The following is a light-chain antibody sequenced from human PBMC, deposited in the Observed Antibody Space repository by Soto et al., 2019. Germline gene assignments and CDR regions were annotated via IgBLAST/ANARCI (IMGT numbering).Light chain of an antibody. CDR2: SAS. J-gene: IGKJ1*01. CDR3: QQSYSTSRT. V-gene: IGKV1-39*01. CDR1: QSISSY. Sequence: DVQMTRSQSSLSGFVGESVTTTSRASQSISSYLTWYQQKPGNAPKLLIYSASTLQSGVPSRFSGSGSGTEFTLTISSLQPDDFATYYCQQSYSTSRTFGQGTKVDIK.